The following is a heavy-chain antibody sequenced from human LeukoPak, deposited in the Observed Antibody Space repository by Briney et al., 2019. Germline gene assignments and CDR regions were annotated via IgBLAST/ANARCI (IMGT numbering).Heavy chain of an antibody. D-gene: IGHD3-3*01. CDR3: AKDSLYYDFWSGFDY. V-gene: IGHV3-23*01. CDR2: ISGSGGST. J-gene: IGHJ4*02. CDR1: GFTFSSYA. Sequence: GGSLRLSCAASGFTFSSYAMSWVRQAPGKGLEWVSAISGSGGSTYYADSVKGRFTISRDNSKNTLYLQMNSLRAEDTAVYYCAKDSLYYDFWSGFDYWGQGTLVTVSS.